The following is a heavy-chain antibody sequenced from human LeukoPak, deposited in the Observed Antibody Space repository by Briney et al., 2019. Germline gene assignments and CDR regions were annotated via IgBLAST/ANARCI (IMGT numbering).Heavy chain of an antibody. CDR3: ARATVLYYYYMDV. D-gene: IGHD2/OR15-2a*01. Sequence: SETLSLTCAVYGGSFSGYYWSWIRQPPGKGLEWIGEINHSGSTNYNPSLKSRVTISVDTSKNQFSLKLSSVTAADTAVYYCARATVLYYYYMDVWGKGTTVTISS. J-gene: IGHJ6*03. V-gene: IGHV4-34*01. CDR1: GGSFSGYY. CDR2: INHSGST.